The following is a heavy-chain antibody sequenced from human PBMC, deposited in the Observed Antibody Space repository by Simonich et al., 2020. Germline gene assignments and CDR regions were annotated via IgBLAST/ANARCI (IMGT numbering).Heavy chain of an antibody. CDR2: TNPNRGGK. Sequence: QVQLVQSGAEVKKPGASVKVSCKASGYTFTGYYMHWVRQAPGQGLRWMGWTNPNRGGKKYAQKVQGRVTRTRDTSISTAYMELGRLRSDDTAVYYCARVRFEAFDIWGQGTMVTVSS. CDR1: GYTFTGYY. V-gene: IGHV1-2*02. CDR3: ARVRFEAFDI. J-gene: IGHJ3*02.